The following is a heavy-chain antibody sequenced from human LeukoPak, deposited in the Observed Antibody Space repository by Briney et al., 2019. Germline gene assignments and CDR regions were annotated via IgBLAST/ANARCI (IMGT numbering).Heavy chain of an antibody. J-gene: IGHJ4*02. V-gene: IGHV4-61*01. Sequence: SETLSLTCTVSGGSVSSGSYYWSWIRQPPGKGLEWIGYMYYSGSTNYNPSLKRRVTISVDTSKNQFSLKLSPGTAADTAVYYCARALRYGHVNYWGQGTLVTVSS. CDR3: ARALRYGHVNY. D-gene: IGHD1-14*01. CDR2: MYYSGST. CDR1: GGSVSSGSYY.